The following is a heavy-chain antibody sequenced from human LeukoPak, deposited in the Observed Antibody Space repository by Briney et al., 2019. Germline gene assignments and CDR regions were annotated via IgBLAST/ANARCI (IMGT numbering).Heavy chain of an antibody. Sequence: ASVKVSCKASGYTFTSYGISWVRQAPGQGLEWMGWISAYNGNTNYAQKLQGRVTMTTDTSTSTAYMELRSLRSDDTAVYYCAREVDSSSWYYYYGMDVWGQGTTVTVSS. J-gene: IGHJ6*02. CDR1: GYTFTSYG. V-gene: IGHV1-18*01. D-gene: IGHD6-13*01. CDR2: ISAYNGNT. CDR3: AREVDSSSWYYYYGMDV.